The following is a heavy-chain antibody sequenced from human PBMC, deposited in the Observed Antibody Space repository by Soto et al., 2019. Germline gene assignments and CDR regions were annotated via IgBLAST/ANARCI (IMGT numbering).Heavy chain of an antibody. CDR2: INPSVGST. CDR3: VRDYDILTAYQYYFDY. V-gene: IGHV1-46*01. CDR1: GYTFTNYY. J-gene: IGHJ4*02. D-gene: IGHD3-9*01. Sequence: QVHLVQSGADVKKPGASVKVSCKASGYTFTNYYMHWVRQAPGQGLEWMGIINPSVGSTTYAQRFKGRCTITRDTSTSTVYMELSSLRSEDTAVYYCVRDYDILTAYQYYFDYWGQGTLVTVSS.